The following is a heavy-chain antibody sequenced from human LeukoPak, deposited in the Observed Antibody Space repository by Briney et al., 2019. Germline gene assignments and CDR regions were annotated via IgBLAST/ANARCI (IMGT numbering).Heavy chain of an antibody. J-gene: IGHJ6*02. Sequence: PGGSLRLSCAASGFTFDDYAMHWVRQAPGKGLEWVAGISWKSGSIGYADSVKGRFTISRDNAKNSLYLQMNSLRAEDTALYYCAKDSKLTYYYGMDVWGQGTTVTVSS. CDR2: ISWKSGSI. D-gene: IGHD1-1*01. CDR1: GFTFDDYA. V-gene: IGHV3-9*01. CDR3: AKDSKLTYYYGMDV.